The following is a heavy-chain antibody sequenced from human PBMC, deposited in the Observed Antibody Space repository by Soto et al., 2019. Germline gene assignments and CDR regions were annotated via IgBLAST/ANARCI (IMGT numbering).Heavy chain of an antibody. Sequence: SETLSLTCTVSGGSISSYYWSWIRQPPGKGLEWIGYIYYSGSTNYNPSLKSRVTISVDTSKNQFSLKLSSVTAADTAVYYCARAGGGYSSGWSDKGYYYYGMDVWGQGTTVTVSS. J-gene: IGHJ6*02. V-gene: IGHV4-59*01. D-gene: IGHD6-19*01. CDR1: GGSISSYY. CDR3: ARAGGGYSSGWSDKGYYYYGMDV. CDR2: IYYSGST.